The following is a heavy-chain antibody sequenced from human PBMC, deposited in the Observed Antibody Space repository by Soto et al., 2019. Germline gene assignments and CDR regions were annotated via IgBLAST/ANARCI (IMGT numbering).Heavy chain of an antibody. V-gene: IGHV3-30*03. CDR2: ISNGGSEK. CDR1: GFSYRSYG. Sequence: QVQLVESGGGVVQPGGSLRLSCAASGFSYRSYGMHWVRQAPGKGLEWVAVISNGGSEKYYADSVKSRFTISRDNSRNTLLLQMDSLRAEDSAVYYCARVTCPRGYYYFAMDVWGQGTTVTVSS. D-gene: IGHD3-10*01. J-gene: IGHJ6*02. CDR3: ARVTCPRGYYYFAMDV.